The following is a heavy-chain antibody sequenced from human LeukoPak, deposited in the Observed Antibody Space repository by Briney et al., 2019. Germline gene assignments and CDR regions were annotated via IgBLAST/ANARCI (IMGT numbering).Heavy chain of an antibody. V-gene: IGHV4-39*01. CDR3: VSQDKSGWYHFDT. CDR2: IYYSGST. Sequence: PSETLSLTCTVSGDSISSSSYYWGWIRQPPGRGLELIGRIYYSGSTYYSPSLESRVTISVDTSRNQCSLKLRSVTAAATAVHYCVSQDKSGWYHFDTWGQGTLVTVSS. D-gene: IGHD6-19*01. CDR1: GDSISSSSYY. J-gene: IGHJ4*02.